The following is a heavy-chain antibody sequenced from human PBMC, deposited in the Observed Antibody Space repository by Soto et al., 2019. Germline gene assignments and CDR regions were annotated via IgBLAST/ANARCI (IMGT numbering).Heavy chain of an antibody. CDR1: GYTFINYG. J-gene: IGHJ4*02. D-gene: IGHD6-13*01. V-gene: IGHV1-18*01. CDR3: ARGSSPVDFDY. Sequence: QVQLVQSGPEVKKPGASVKVSCKASGYTFINYGINWVRQAPGQGLEWMGWINTYNGNTNYAQRLQGRVTMTTDTSTSTAYMEVRNLRSDDTAVYYCARGSSPVDFDYWGQGTLVTVSS. CDR2: INTYNGNT.